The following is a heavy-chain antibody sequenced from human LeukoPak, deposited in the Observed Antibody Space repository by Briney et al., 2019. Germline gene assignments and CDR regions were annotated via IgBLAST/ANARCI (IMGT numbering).Heavy chain of an antibody. V-gene: IGHV3-23*01. J-gene: IGHJ1*01. CDR1: GFTFSSYA. Sequence: GGSLRLSCAASGFTFSSYAMSWVRQAPGKGLEWVSVISGGGGDTYYADSVKGRFTISRDTSKNTLYLQMNSLRAEDTAVYYCAKDHDIVVVPAAMAQHWGQGTLVTVSS. D-gene: IGHD2-2*01. CDR3: AKDHDIVVVPAAMAQH. CDR2: ISGGGGDT.